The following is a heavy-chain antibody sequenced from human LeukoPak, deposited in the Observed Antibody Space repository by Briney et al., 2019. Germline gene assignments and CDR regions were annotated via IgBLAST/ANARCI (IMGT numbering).Heavy chain of an antibody. V-gene: IGHV3-74*01. Sequence: GGSLRLSCAASGFTFSGYWMHWVRQAPGEGLVWVSRINSDGSSTTYADSVKGRFTISRDNAKNTLYLQMNSLRPEDTAVYYCGRTYSGSYYFNYWGQGTLVTVSS. CDR2: INSDGSST. J-gene: IGHJ4*02. D-gene: IGHD1-26*01. CDR3: GRTYSGSYYFNY. CDR1: GFTFSGYW.